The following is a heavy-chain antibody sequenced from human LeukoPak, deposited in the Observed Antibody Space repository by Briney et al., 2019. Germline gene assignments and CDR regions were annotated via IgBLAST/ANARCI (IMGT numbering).Heavy chain of an antibody. Sequence: SETLSLTCSISDGSISGYYWSWIRQPAGKGLEWIAYIYYSGSTNYNPSLKSRVTMSVDTSKNQFSLKLTSVTAADTAVYFCVRANHFDYWGQGTLVTVSS. CDR1: DGSISGYY. CDR3: VRANHFDY. CDR2: IYYSGST. J-gene: IGHJ4*02. V-gene: IGHV4-59*01.